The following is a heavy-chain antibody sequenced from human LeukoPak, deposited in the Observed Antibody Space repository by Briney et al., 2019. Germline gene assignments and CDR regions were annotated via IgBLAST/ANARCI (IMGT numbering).Heavy chain of an antibody. CDR1: GFNYNSYW. J-gene: IGHJ5*02. CDR2: VNQDGSEK. Sequence: GGSLRLSCAGSGFNYNSYWMSWVRQAPGKGLEWVANVNQDGSEKYYVDSVKGRFIISRDNAKNSLYLQMNSLRAEDTALYYCVREWQQLMPSWAQGTRVTVSS. D-gene: IGHD6-13*01. V-gene: IGHV3-7*01. CDR3: VREWQQLMPS.